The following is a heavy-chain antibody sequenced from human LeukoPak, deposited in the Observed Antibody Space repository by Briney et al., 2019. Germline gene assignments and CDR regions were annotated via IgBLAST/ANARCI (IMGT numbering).Heavy chain of an antibody. J-gene: IGHJ4*02. D-gene: IGHD1-26*01. V-gene: IGHV4-39*07. Sequence: SETLSLTCTVSGGSISSSSYYWSWIRQPPGKGLEWIGEINHSGSTNYNPSLKSRVTISVDTSKNQFSLKLSSVTAADTAVYYCARVGRGLDYWGQGTLVTVSS. CDR3: ARVGRGLDY. CDR2: INHSGST. CDR1: GGSISSSSYY.